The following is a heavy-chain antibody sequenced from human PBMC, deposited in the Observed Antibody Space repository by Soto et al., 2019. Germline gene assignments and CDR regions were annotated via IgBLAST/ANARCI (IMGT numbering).Heavy chain of an antibody. J-gene: IGHJ4*02. D-gene: IGHD6-19*01. CDR2: FDPKDGET. CDR3: KTGGIAVAGHLYYFDY. V-gene: IGHV1-24*01. CDR1: GYTLTELS. Sequence: ASVKVSCKASGYTLTELSMHWLGQAPGKKLEGMGGFDPKDGETINGQKFWGSVTMTENTSKDTAYMQLCSRRSEDTAVNSDKTGGIAVAGHLYYFDYWGQGTLVTVCS.